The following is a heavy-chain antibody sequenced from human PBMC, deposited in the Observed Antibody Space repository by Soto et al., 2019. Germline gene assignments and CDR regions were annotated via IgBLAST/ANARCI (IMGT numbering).Heavy chain of an antibody. V-gene: IGHV4-4*07. J-gene: IGHJ3*01. CDR2: IYSSGKT. CDR1: GGSLNNYN. CDR3: ARERTYQMFGDDALDF. Sequence: PSETLSLTCTVSGGSLNNYNWNWIRQSAGTGLEWIGRIYSSGKTYHNPSLKSRVTLSLDMLNNQISLKVTSVTAADTAMYYCARERTYQMFGDDALDFWGLGTKVTVSS. D-gene: IGHD2-2*01.